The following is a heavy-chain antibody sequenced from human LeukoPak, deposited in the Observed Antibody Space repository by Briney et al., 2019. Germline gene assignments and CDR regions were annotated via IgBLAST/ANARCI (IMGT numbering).Heavy chain of an antibody. CDR1: GGSVSSSSYY. Sequence: SETLSLTCTVSGGSVSSSSYYWGWIRQPPGKGLEWIGEINHSGSTNYNPSLKSRVTISVDTSKNQFSLKLSSVTAADTAVYYCARGHCSSTSCYVYDYWGQGTLVTVSS. CDR3: ARGHCSSTSCYVYDY. CDR2: INHSGST. D-gene: IGHD2-2*01. J-gene: IGHJ4*02. V-gene: IGHV4-39*07.